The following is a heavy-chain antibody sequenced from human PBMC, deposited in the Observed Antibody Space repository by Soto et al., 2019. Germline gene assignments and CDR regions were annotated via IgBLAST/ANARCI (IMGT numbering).Heavy chain of an antibody. CDR3: ARGVSIAARQGFDY. Sequence: SETLSLTCTVSGGSISSYYWSWIRQPPGKGLEWIGYIYYSGSTNYNPSLKSRVTISVDTSKSQFSLKLSSVTAADTAVYYCARGVSIAARQGFDYWGQGTLVTVSS. CDR1: GGSISSYY. J-gene: IGHJ4*02. V-gene: IGHV4-59*01. CDR2: IYYSGST. D-gene: IGHD6-6*01.